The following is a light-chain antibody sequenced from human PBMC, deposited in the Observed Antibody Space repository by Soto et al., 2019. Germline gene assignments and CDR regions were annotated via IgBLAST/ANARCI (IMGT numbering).Light chain of an antibody. J-gene: IGKJ4*01. CDR1: QNINTW. Sequence: DIQMTQSPSTLSASVGDRVTITCRASQNINTWLAWFQQKPGKAPNLLIYKASSLESGVPSRFSGSGSGTELTLTISTLQPDDFATYYCQQYKSSPLTFGGGTEVEIK. CDR2: KAS. V-gene: IGKV1-5*03. CDR3: QQYKSSPLT.